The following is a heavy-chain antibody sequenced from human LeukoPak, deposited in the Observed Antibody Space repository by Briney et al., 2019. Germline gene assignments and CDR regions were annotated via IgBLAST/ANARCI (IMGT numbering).Heavy chain of an antibody. CDR3: ARDRPPIVVVPAAICY. D-gene: IGHD2-2*01. V-gene: IGHV3-30-3*01. CDR2: ISYDGSNK. CDR1: GFTFSSYA. J-gene: IGHJ4*02. Sequence: QHWGVLRLSCAASGFTFSSYAMHWVRQAPGKGLEWVAVISYDGSNKYYADSVKGRFTISRDNSKNTLYLQMNSLRAEDTAVYYCARDRPPIVVVPAAICYWGQGTLVTVSS.